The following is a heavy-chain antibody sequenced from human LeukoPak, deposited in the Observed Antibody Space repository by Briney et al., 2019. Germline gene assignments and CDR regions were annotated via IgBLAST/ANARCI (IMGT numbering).Heavy chain of an antibody. J-gene: IGHJ4*02. CDR3: ARGYPGRYDSSGYYRPAVY. Sequence: GGSLRLSCAASGFTSSSYWMSWVRQAPGKGLEWVANIKQDGSEKYYVDSVKGRFTISRDNAKNSLYLQMNSLRAEDTAVYYCARGYPGRYDSSGYYRPAVYWGQGTLVTVSS. D-gene: IGHD3-22*01. CDR1: GFTSSSYW. CDR2: IKQDGSEK. V-gene: IGHV3-7*01.